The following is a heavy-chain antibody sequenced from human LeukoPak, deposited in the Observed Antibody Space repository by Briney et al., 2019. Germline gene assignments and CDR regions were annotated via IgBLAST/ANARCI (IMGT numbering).Heavy chain of an antibody. CDR2: IKQDGGEK. CDR1: GFSFRSYW. CDR3: ARDGSPFDS. J-gene: IGHJ4*02. Sequence: GGSLRLSCVVSGFSFRSYWMSWVRQAPGKGLEWVAKIKQDGGEKYYVDSVKSRFTISRDNAKNSLYLQMNSLRAEDTAVYHCARDGSPFDSWGQGNLVTVSS. V-gene: IGHV3-7*05.